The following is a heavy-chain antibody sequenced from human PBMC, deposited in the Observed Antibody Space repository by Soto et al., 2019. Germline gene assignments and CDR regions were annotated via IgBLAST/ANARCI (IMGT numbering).Heavy chain of an antibody. CDR3: AMSIVVVTALDY. D-gene: IGHD2-21*02. CDR1: GYTFTSYA. V-gene: IGHV1-3*05. CDR2: INDGNGNT. J-gene: IGHJ4*02. Sequence: QVQLVQSGAEEKKPGASVKVSCKASGYTFTSYAMHWVRQAPGQRLEWMGWINDGNGNTKYSQKFQGRVTITRDTSASTAYMKLSSLRSEDTAVYYCAMSIVVVTALDYWGQGTLVTVSS.